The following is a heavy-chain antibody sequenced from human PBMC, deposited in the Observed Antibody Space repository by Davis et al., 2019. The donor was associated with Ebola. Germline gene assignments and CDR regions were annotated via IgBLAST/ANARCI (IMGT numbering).Heavy chain of an antibody. CDR3: ARLCSGGSCYSYYGMDV. V-gene: IGHV4-34*01. D-gene: IGHD2-15*01. Sequence: PSETLSLTCAVYGGSFSGYYWSWIRQPPGKGLEWIGEINHSGSTNYNPSLKSRVTISVDTSKNQFSLKLSSVTAADTAVYYCARLCSGGSCYSYYGMDVWGQGTTVTVSS. CDR1: GGSFSGYY. CDR2: INHSGST. J-gene: IGHJ6*02.